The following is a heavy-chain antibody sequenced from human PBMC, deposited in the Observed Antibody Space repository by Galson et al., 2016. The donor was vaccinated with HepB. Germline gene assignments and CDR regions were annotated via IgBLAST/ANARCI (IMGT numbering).Heavy chain of an antibody. CDR2: ISDYTVNK. Sequence: GLEWMGWISDYTVNKMYAQKFRDRLTMTIDTSNSTAYMELRSLRSDDTAVYYCARDDGDYDVDFGYWGQGTLVTVSS. D-gene: IGHD4-17*01. V-gene: IGHV1-18*01. J-gene: IGHJ4*02. CDR3: ARDDGDYDVDFGY.